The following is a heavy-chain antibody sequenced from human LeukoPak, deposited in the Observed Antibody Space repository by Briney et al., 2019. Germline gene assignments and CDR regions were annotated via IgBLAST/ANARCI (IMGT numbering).Heavy chain of an antibody. J-gene: IGHJ4*02. CDR1: GGSISSSNW. Sequence: SGTLSLTCAVSGGSISSSNWWSWVRQPPGKGLEWIGEIYHSGSTNYNPSLKSRVTISVDKSKNQFSLKLSSVTAAGTAVYYCARFLWGSYENYFDYWGQGTLVTVSS. V-gene: IGHV4-4*02. D-gene: IGHD3-16*01. CDR2: IYHSGST. CDR3: ARFLWGSYENYFDY.